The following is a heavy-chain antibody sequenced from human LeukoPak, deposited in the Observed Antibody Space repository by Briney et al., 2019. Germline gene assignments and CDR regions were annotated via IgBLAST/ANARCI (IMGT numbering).Heavy chain of an antibody. CDR3: AILNSSGWYYFDY. CDR1: GGSISSPIYY. V-gene: IGHV4-39*07. D-gene: IGHD6-19*01. J-gene: IGHJ4*02. CDR2: IYYTGST. Sequence: SETLSLTCTVSGGSISSPIYYWAWIRQSPGKGLEWIGTIYYTGSTYYNPSLKSRVTISVDTSKNQFSLKLSSVTAADTAVYYCAILNSSGWYYFDYWGQGTLVTVSS.